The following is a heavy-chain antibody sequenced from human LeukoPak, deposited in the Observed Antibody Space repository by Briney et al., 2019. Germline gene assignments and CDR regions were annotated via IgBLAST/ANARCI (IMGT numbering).Heavy chain of an antibody. V-gene: IGHV3-48*03. Sequence: GGSLRLSCAASGFTFSSYEMNWVRQAPGKGLEWVSYISSSGSTIYYADSVKGRFTITRDNAKNSLYLQMNSLRAEGTAVYYCARDRTWFGELLPNWFDPWGQGTLVTVSS. D-gene: IGHD3-10*01. J-gene: IGHJ5*02. CDR1: GFTFSSYE. CDR3: ARDRTWFGELLPNWFDP. CDR2: ISSSGSTI.